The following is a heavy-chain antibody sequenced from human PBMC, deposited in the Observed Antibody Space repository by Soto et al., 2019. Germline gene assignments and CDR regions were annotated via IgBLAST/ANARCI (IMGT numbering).Heavy chain of an antibody. V-gene: IGHV3-23*01. D-gene: IGHD3-10*01. CDR1: GFTFSSYA. CDR3: AKESLDYYGSGSLPFDY. J-gene: IGHJ4*02. Sequence: GGSLRLSCAASGFTFSSYAMSWVRQAPGKGLEWVSAISGSGGSTYYADSVKGRFTISRDNSKNTLYLQMNSLRAEDTAVYYCAKESLDYYGSGSLPFDYWGQGTLVTSPQ. CDR2: ISGSGGST.